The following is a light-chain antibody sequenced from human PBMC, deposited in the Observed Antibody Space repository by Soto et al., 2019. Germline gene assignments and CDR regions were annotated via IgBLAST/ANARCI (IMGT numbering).Light chain of an antibody. J-gene: IGKJ1*01. CDR1: QSISNW. Sequence: DVQMTHSRCILSASVGDRVTITCRARQSISNWLAWYQQKPGEAPKLLIYKASNLENGVPSRFSGSGSGTEFTLTISSLESDDFAAYYCQQYNSYSWTFGQGTKV. CDR3: QQYNSYSWT. V-gene: IGKV1-5*03. CDR2: KAS.